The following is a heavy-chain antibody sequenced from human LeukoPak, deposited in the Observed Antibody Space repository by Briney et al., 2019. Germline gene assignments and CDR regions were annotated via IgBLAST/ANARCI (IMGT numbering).Heavy chain of an antibody. D-gene: IGHD6-19*01. Sequence: ASVEASCKASGYTFTSYDINWVRQATGQGLEWMGWMNPNSGNTGYAQKFQGRVTMTRNTSISTAYMELSSLRSEDTAVYYCAREIRSGWYIFDYWGQGTLVTVSS. J-gene: IGHJ4*02. CDR1: GYTFTSYD. CDR2: MNPNSGNT. CDR3: AREIRSGWYIFDY. V-gene: IGHV1-8*01.